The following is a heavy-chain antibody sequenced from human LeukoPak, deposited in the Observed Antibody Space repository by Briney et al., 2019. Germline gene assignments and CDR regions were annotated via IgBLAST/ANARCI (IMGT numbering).Heavy chain of an antibody. CDR2: ISAYNGNT. V-gene: IGHV1-18*04. J-gene: IGHJ6*04. CDR1: GYTFTSYG. Sequence: ASVKVSCKASGYTFTSYGISWVRQAPGQGLEWMGWISAYNGNTNYAQKFQGRVTMTTDTPTSTAYMELRSLRSDDTAVYYCARDLLLLWGVITQYAMDVWGKGTTVTVSS. CDR3: ARDLLLLWGVITQYAMDV. D-gene: IGHD3-10*01.